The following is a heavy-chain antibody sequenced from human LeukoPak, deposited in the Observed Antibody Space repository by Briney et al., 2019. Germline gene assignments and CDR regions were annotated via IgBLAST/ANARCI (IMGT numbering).Heavy chain of an antibody. CDR3: ARQEGSSGWFDY. CDR1: GYSFTSYW. V-gene: IGHV5-51*01. CDR2: IYPGDSDT. D-gene: IGHD3-22*01. Sequence: GESLKISCNGSGYSFTSYWIGWVRQMPGEGLEWLGIIYPGDSDTRYSPSFQGQVIISVDKSISTAYLQWNSLKASDSAIYYCARQEGSSGWFDYWGQGTLVTVSS. J-gene: IGHJ5*01.